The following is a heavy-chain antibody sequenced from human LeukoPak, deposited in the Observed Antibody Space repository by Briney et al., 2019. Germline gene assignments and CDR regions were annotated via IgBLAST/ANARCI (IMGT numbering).Heavy chain of an antibody. V-gene: IGHV4-59*12. CDR1: GGSISNYY. D-gene: IGHD3-22*01. J-gene: IGHJ3*02. CDR3: AREYYDSSGYYYGRWAFDI. CDR2: IYYSGST. Sequence: SETLSLTCTVSGGSISNYYWSWIRQPPGKGLEWIGYIYYSGSTNYNPSLKSRVTISVDTSKNQFSLKLSSVTAADTAVYYCAREYYDSSGYYYGRWAFDIWGQGTMVTVSS.